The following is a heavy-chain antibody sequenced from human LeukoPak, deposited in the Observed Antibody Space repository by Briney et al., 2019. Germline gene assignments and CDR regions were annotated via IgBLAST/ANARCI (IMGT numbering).Heavy chain of an antibody. CDR3: ARRTYGDYVDY. D-gene: IGHD4-17*01. CDR1: GYTFTGYY. V-gene: IGHV1-2*02. Sequence: ASVKVSCKASGYTFTGYYMHWVRQAPGQGLEWMGWINPNTGGTNYAQKFQGRVTITTDESTSTAYMELSSLRSEDTAVYYCARRTYGDYVDYWGQGTLVTVSS. J-gene: IGHJ4*02. CDR2: INPNTGGT.